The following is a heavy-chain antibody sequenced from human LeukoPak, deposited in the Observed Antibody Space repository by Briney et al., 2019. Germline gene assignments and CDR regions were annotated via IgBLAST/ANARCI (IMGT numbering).Heavy chain of an antibody. CDR2: ISAGNGNT. D-gene: IGHD2-2*01. CDR1: GYTFTSYA. Sequence: ASVKVSCKASGYTFTSYAMHWVRQAPGQRLEWMGWISAGNGNTKYSQKFQGRVTITRDTSISTAYMELSRLRSDDTAVYYCARFPLYCSSTSCYADAFDIWGQGTMVTVSS. CDR3: ARFPLYCSSTSCYADAFDI. V-gene: IGHV1-3*01. J-gene: IGHJ3*02.